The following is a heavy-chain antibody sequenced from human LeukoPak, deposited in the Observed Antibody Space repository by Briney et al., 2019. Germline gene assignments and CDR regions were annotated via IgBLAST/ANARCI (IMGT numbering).Heavy chain of an antibody. V-gene: IGHV1-24*01. D-gene: IGHD3-22*01. Sequence: GASVKVSCKVSGYTLTELSMHWVRQAPGKGLEWMGGFDPEDGETIYAQKFQGRVTMTEDTSTDTAYMELSSVRSEDTAVYYCATANYDSSGYSHYYYYMDVWGKGTTVTVSS. CDR3: ATANYDSSGYSHYYYYMDV. CDR2: FDPEDGET. J-gene: IGHJ6*03. CDR1: GYTLTELS.